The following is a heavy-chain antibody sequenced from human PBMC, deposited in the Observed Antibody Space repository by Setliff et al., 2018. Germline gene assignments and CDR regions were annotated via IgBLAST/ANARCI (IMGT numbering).Heavy chain of an antibody. J-gene: IGHJ6*02. CDR3: ARAPRGENYGMDV. Sequence: ASVKVSCKASGYTFTGYYMHWVRQAPGQGLEWMGWINPNSGGTNYAQKFQGWVTMTRDTSISTAYMELSRLRSDDTAVYYCARAPRGENYGMDVWGQGTTVTVS. CDR2: INPNSGGT. CDR1: GYTFTGYY. D-gene: IGHD3-3*01. V-gene: IGHV1-2*04.